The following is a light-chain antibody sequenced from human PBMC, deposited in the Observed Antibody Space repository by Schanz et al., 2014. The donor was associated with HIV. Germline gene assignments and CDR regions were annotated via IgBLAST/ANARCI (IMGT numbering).Light chain of an antibody. CDR2: AAS. V-gene: IGKV1-9*01. Sequence: DIQLSQSPSFLSASVGDRVTVTCRASQDISTYLAWYQQKPGKAPNLLIYAASTLHTGVPSRFSGSGSGTEFTLTINGLQPDDFATYYCQQLGRSPITFGGGTKVDI. CDR3: QQLGRSPIT. CDR1: QDISTY. J-gene: IGKJ4*01.